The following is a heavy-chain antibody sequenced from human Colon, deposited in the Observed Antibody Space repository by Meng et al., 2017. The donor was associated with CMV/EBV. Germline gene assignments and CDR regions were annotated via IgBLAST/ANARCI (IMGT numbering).Heavy chain of an antibody. CDR1: GYTFSHYG. CDR3: ARDGGEAAGTPFYYYGMDV. D-gene: IGHD6-13*01. J-gene: IGHJ6*02. Sequence: ASVKVSCKTSGYTFSHYGITWVRQAPGQGLEWVGWITTYNGNTNYEQKFQGRVTMTTDTSTSTAYMELRSLRSDDTAVYYCARDGGEAAGTPFYYYGMDVWGQGTTVTVSS. V-gene: IGHV1-18*01. CDR2: ITTYNGNT.